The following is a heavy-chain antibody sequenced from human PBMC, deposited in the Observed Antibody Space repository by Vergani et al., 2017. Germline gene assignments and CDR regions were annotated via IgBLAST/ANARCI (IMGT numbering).Heavy chain of an antibody. Sequence: QVQLQESGPGLVKPSETLSLTCTVSGGSITSSSYYWGWIRQPPGKGLEWIGNIYHSGGAYYNPSLKGRVTISVDTSKNQFSLEVTAVTAADTAIYCCARTGSFILRYFHCALWGQGTLVTVSS. D-gene: IGHD3-9*01. J-gene: IGHJ4*02. CDR1: GGSITSSSYY. V-gene: IGHV4-39*01. CDR3: ARTGSFILRYFHCAL. CDR2: IYHSGGA.